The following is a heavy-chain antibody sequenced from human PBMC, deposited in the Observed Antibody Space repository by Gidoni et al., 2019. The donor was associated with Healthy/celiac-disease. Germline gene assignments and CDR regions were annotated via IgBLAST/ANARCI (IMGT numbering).Heavy chain of an antibody. CDR3: ARQPLVDIVATISYFDY. CDR2: IYYSGST. D-gene: IGHD5-12*01. J-gene: IGHJ4*02. CDR1: GGSISSSSYY. V-gene: IGHV4-39*01. Sequence: QLQLQESGPGLVKPSETLSLTCTVPGGSISSSSYYWGWIRQPPGKGLEWIGSIYYSGSTYYNPSLKSRVTISVDTSKNQFSLKLSSVTAADTAVYYCARQPLVDIVATISYFDYWGQGTLVTVSS.